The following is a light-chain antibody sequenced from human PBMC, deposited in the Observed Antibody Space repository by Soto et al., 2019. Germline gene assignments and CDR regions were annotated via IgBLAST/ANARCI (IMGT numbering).Light chain of an antibody. V-gene: IGLV2-14*01. J-gene: IGLJ2*01. CDR3: SSYISNSIVV. CDR1: SSDVGDYNY. Sequence: QSAPTQPASVSGSPGQSITISCTGTSSDVGDYNYVSWYQQHPGKAPKLIIYEVSHRLSGVSNRFSGSKSGHTASLTISGLQDEDEADYYCSSYISNSIVVFGGGTKLTVL. CDR2: EVS.